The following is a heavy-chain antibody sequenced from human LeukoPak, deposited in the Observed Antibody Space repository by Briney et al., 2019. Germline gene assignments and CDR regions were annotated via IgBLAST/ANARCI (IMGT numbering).Heavy chain of an antibody. CDR2: IYYSGNT. V-gene: IGHV4-39*07. D-gene: IGHD3-22*01. J-gene: IGHJ4*02. Sequence: SETLSLTCIVSGGSISSTTYYWGWIRQPPGKRLEWIGSIYYSGNTYYNPSLKSRVTISIDTSKNQFSLKLSSVTAADTAVYYCARWDSSGYYGLDYWGQGTLVTVSS. CDR1: GGSISSTTYY. CDR3: ARWDSSGYYGLDY.